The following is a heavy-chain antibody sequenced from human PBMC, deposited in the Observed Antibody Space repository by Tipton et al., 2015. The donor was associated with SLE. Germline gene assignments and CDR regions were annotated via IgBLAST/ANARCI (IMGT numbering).Heavy chain of an antibody. CDR2: IKSKTDGGTT. Sequence: SLRLSCAASGFTFSNAWMSWVRQAPGKGLAWVGRIKSKTDGGTTDYAAPVKGRFTISRDDSKNTLYLQMNSLKTEDTAVYYCTTDQFGPRIITMVRGVPAHFDYWGQGTLVTVSS. CDR3: TTDQFGPRIITMVRGVPAHFDY. CDR1: GFTFSNAW. V-gene: IGHV3-15*01. J-gene: IGHJ4*02. D-gene: IGHD3-10*01.